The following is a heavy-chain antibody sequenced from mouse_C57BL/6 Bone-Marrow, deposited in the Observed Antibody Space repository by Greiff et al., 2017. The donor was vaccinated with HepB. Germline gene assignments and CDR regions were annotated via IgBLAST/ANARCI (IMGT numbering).Heavy chain of an antibody. D-gene: IGHD1-1*01. V-gene: IGHV7-3*01. CDR2: IRNKANGYTT. CDR1: GFTFTDYY. J-gene: IGHJ3*01. Sequence: EVKLVESGGGLVQPGGSLSLSCAASGFTFTDYYMSWVRQPPGKALEWLGFIRNKANGYTTEYSASVRGRFTISRYNSQSILYLQMNALRAEDSATYYCARSGSGRFAYWGQGTLVTVSA. CDR3: ARSGSGRFAY.